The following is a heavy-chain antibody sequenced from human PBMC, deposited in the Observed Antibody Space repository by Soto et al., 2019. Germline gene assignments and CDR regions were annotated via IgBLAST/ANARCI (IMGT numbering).Heavy chain of an antibody. D-gene: IGHD3-22*01. V-gene: IGHV3-21*01. J-gene: IGHJ4*02. CDR2: ISSSSSYI. CDR1: GFTFSSYS. CDR3: ARDVTYYYDSTGPIHPDY. Sequence: GGSLRLSCAASGFTFSSYSMNWVRQAPGKGLEWVSSISSSSSYIYYADSVKGRFTISRDNAKNSLYLQMNSLRAEDTAVYYCARDVTYYYDSTGPIHPDYWGQGTLVTVSS.